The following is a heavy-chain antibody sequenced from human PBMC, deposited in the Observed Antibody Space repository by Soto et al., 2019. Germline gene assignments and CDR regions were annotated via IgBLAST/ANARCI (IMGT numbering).Heavy chain of an antibody. Sequence: GGSLRLSCAASGFTFSSYGMHWVRQAPGKGLEWVAVISYDGSNKYYADSVKGRFTISRDNSKNTLYLQMNSLRAEDTAVYYCAKDRGHYYGSGSYYKPFDYYYYGMDVWGQGTTVTVSS. CDR3: AKDRGHYYGSGSYYKPFDYYYYGMDV. D-gene: IGHD3-10*01. CDR2: ISYDGSNK. V-gene: IGHV3-30*18. J-gene: IGHJ6*02. CDR1: GFTFSSYG.